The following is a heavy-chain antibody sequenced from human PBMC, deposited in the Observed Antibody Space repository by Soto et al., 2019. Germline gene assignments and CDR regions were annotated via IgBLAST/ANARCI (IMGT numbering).Heavy chain of an antibody. Sequence: ASVKVSCKASGYTFTSYAIHWVRQAPGQRLEWMGWINAGNGNTKYSQKFQGRVTVTRDTSASTAYMELSSLRSEDTAVYYCAAHGDYPTHFDYWGQGTLVTVS. J-gene: IGHJ4*02. CDR1: GYTFTSYA. CDR2: INAGNGNT. V-gene: IGHV1-3*01. CDR3: AAHGDYPTHFDY. D-gene: IGHD4-17*01.